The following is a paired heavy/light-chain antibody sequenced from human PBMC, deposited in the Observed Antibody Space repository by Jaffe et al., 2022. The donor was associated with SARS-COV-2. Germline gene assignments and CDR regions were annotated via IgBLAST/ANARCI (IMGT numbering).Heavy chain of an antibody. J-gene: IGHJ4*02. CDR1: GFTFSNYG. D-gene: IGHD5-18*01. CDR2: ISYDGSDT. CDR3: AKPVYSYAYGFSTFDY. V-gene: IGHV3-30*18. Sequence: QVQLVESGGGVVQPGRSLRLSCAASGFTFSNYGMHWVRQAPGKGLEWVALISYDGSDTYFADSVKGRFTISRDNSKNTLYLQMNSLRAEDTAVYFCAKPVYSYAYGFSTFDYWGRGTLVTVSS.
Light chain of an antibody. Sequence: DIQMTQSPSSLSASVGDRVTIICQASQDISNHLNWYQQKPGKAPKLLIYDASNLEAGVPSRFSGGGSGTDFTFTISSLQPEDIATYYCQQSHNLPPITFGPGTKVDIK. J-gene: IGKJ3*01. CDR1: QDISNH. CDR3: QQSHNLPPIT. V-gene: IGKV1-33*01. CDR2: DAS.